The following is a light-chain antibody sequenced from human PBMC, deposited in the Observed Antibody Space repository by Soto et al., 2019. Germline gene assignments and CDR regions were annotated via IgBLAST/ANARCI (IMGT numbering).Light chain of an antibody. CDR1: QIVSSN. V-gene: IGKV3-15*01. CDR3: QQYNNWRALT. J-gene: IGKJ4*01. CDR2: GAS. Sequence: EIVMTQSPATLSVSPGERATLSCRASQIVSSNLAWYQQKPGQAPRLLIYGASTRATGIPARFSGSGSGTEFTLTISSLQSEDFAVYYCQQYNNWRALTFGGGTKVEIK.